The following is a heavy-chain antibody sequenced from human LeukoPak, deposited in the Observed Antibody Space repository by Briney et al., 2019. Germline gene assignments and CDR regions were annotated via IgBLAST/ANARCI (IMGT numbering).Heavy chain of an antibody. V-gene: IGHV3-48*03. Sequence: GGSLRLSCAASGFTFSSYEMNWVRQAPGKGLEWVSYISSSGSTIYYADSVKGRFTISRDNAKNSLYLQMNSLRAEDTAVYYCARDERTTVTTHWFDPWGQGTLVTVSS. CDR2: ISSSGSTI. J-gene: IGHJ5*02. CDR3: ARDERTTVTTHWFDP. D-gene: IGHD4-17*01. CDR1: GFTFSSYE.